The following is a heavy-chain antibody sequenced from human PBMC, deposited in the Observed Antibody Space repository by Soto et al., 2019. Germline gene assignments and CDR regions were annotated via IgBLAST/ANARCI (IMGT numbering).Heavy chain of an antibody. CDR1: GGSISSYY. CDR2: IYYSGST. J-gene: IGHJ6*02. D-gene: IGHD3-9*01. V-gene: IGHV4-59*08. Sequence: QVQLQESGPGLVKPSETLSLTCTVSGGSISSYYWSWIRQPPGKGLEWIGYIYYSGSTNYNPSLKSRVTISVDPSKNQFSLKLSSVTAADTAVYYCARFDWLRYGMDVWGQGTTVTVSS. CDR3: ARFDWLRYGMDV.